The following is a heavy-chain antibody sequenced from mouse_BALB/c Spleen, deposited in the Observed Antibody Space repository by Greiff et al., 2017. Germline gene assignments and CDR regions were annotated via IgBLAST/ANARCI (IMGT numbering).Heavy chain of an antibody. CDR1: GFTFSSYG. CDR3: AREGDYFDY. Sequence: DVMLVESGGGLVQPGGSLKLSCAASGFTFSSYGMSWVRQTPDKRLELVATINSNGGSTYYPDSVKGRFTISRDNAKNTLYLQMSSLKSEDTAMYYCAREGDYFDYWGQGTTLTVSS. V-gene: IGHV5-6-3*01. J-gene: IGHJ2*01. CDR2: INSNGGST.